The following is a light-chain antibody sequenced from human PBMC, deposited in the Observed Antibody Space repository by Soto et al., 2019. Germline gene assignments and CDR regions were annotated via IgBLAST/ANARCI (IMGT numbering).Light chain of an antibody. V-gene: IGLV2-8*01. CDR1: SSDVGGYNY. CDR2: EVS. Sequence: QSVLTQPPSASGSPGQSVTISCTGTSSDVGGYNYVSWYQQHPGKAPKLMIYEVSKRPPGVPDRFSGSRSGNAASLTVSGLQAEDEADYYCSSYAGSNNPYVFATGTKLTVL. J-gene: IGLJ1*01. CDR3: SSYAGSNNPYV.